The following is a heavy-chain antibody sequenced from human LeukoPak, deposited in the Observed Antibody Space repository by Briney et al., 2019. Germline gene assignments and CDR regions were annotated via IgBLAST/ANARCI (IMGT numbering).Heavy chain of an antibody. CDR1: GFTFSSFW. V-gene: IGHV3-74*01. CDR2: AYSDGSST. CDR3: ARDLAGYSSSWYEF. J-gene: IGHJ4*02. D-gene: IGHD6-13*01. Sequence: GGSLRLSCAASGFTFSSFWIHWVRQAPGKGLVWVSCAYSDGSSTSDSDSVKGRFTISRDNAKNTVYLQMNSLRAEDTAVYYCARDLAGYSSSWYEFWGQGTLVTVSS.